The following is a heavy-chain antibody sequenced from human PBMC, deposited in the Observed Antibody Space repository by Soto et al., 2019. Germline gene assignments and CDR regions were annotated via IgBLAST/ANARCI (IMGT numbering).Heavy chain of an antibody. CDR1: GYTFTNYG. J-gene: IGHJ4*02. CDR3: ARGGRFAVADTDY. D-gene: IGHD3-3*01. V-gene: IGHV1-18*01. CDR2: ISGYNGNT. Sequence: QVQLVQSGVEVKKPGASVKVSCKASGYTFTNYGITWVRQAPGQGLEWLGWISGYNGNTNYAQNFQGRVTMTTDTSTSTAYTDLRSLRYDDTAVYYCARGGRFAVADTDYWGQGTLLTVSS.